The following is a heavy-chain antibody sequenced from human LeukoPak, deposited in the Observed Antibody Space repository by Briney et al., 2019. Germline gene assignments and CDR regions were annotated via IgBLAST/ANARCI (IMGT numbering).Heavy chain of an antibody. CDR3: ARDGVSSWYESRFDY. D-gene: IGHD6-13*01. V-gene: IGHV3-7*01. Sequence: GGSLRLSCAASGFTFSSYWMSWVRQAPGKGLEWAANIKQDGSEKYYVDSVKGRFTISRDNAKNSLYLQMNSLRAEDTAVYYCARDGVSSWYESRFDYWGQGTLVTVSS. CDR2: IKQDGSEK. J-gene: IGHJ4*02. CDR1: GFTFSSYW.